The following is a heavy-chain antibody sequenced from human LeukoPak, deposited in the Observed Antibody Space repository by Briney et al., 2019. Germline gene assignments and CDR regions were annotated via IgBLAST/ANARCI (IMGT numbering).Heavy chain of an antibody. J-gene: IGHJ6*02. CDR2: IHSDGSST. Sequence: GGSLRLSCTAFGFTFSNYWMHWVRQGPGKGLVWVSRIHSDGSSTTYADSVKGRFTISRDNAKNTLYLQMNSLRAEDTAVYYCARGNYYSMDVWGQGTTVTVSS. CDR1: GFTFSNYW. V-gene: IGHV3-74*01. CDR3: ARGNYYSMDV.